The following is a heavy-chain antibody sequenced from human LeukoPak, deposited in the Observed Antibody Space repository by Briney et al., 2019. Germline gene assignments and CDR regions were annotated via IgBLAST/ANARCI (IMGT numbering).Heavy chain of an antibody. V-gene: IGHV4-39*01. D-gene: IGHD3-9*01. Sequence: SETLSLTCTVSGGSISSSSYYWGWIRQPPGKGLEWIGSIYYSGSTYNPSLKSRVTISVDTSKNQFSLKLSSVTAADTAVYYCARGLIRRYDILPRVPWGWFDPWGQGTLVTVSS. CDR2: IYYSGST. CDR3: ARGLIRRYDILPRVPWGWFDP. J-gene: IGHJ5*02. CDR1: GGSISSSSYY.